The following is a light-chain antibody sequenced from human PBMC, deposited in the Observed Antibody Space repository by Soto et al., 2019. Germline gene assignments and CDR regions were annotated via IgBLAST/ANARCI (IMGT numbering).Light chain of an antibody. CDR3: SSYATNRDVL. Sequence: QSALTQPASVSGSTGQSITISCTGSSSDIGHYNFVSWYQHHPGKAPKLIIYDVSDRPSGVSNRFSGSKSGNTASLTISGLQAGDEADYYCSSYATNRDVLFGGGTQLTVL. CDR2: DVS. CDR1: SSDIGHYNF. J-gene: IGLJ2*01. V-gene: IGLV2-14*03.